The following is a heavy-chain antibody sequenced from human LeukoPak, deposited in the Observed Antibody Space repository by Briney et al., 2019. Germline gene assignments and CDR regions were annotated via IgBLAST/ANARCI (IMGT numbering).Heavy chain of an antibody. CDR1: GLDFSSYE. CDR3: ARGSDYGVGAFDI. V-gene: IGHV3-48*03. J-gene: IGHJ3*02. Sequence: PGGSLRRSCAASGLDFSSYEMNWGRQAPGKRLEWVSHISTSVSTIYYGDSVKGRFTISRDNAKDSLFLHMNILRAEDTAVYYCARGSDYGVGAFDIWGQGTMVTVSS. D-gene: IGHD4-17*01. CDR2: ISTSVSTI.